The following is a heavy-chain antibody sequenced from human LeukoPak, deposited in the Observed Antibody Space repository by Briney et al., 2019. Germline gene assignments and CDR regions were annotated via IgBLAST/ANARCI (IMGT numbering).Heavy chain of an antibody. V-gene: IGHV1-18*01. Sequence: ASVPVSCKASGYTFTSYGISWVRQAPGQGLEWMGWISAYNGNTNYAQKLQGRVTMTTDTSTSTAYMELRSLRSDDTAVYYCARLVQYYYDSSGYSPVPHLDYWGQGTLVTVSS. D-gene: IGHD3-22*01. CDR3: ARLVQYYYDSSGYSPVPHLDY. J-gene: IGHJ4*02. CDR1: GYTFTSYG. CDR2: ISAYNGNT.